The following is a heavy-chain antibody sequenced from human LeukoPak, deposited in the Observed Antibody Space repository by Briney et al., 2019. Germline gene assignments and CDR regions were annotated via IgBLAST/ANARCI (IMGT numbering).Heavy chain of an antibody. CDR1: VYGGTICG. CDR2: NSAYNGNT. D-gene: IGHD1/OR15-1a*01. CDR3: ATSSGSYYYYGMDV. J-gene: IGHJ6*02. V-gene: IGHV1-18*01. Sequence: GASVTVSFKSAVYGGTICGNSWVWQAPGQGLEWVGWNSAYNGNTNYAQKLKGRVTMATDTSTSQAYMELRSVRSEDTAVYYCATSSGSYYYYGMDVWGQGTTVTVSS.